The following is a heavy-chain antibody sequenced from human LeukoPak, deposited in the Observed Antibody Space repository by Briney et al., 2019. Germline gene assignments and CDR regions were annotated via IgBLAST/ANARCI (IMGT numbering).Heavy chain of an antibody. CDR2: MNPNSGNT. V-gene: IGHV1-8*01. Sequence: ASVKVSCKASGYTFTSYDINWVRQATGQGLEWMGWMNPNSGNTGYAQKFQGRVTMTRNTSISTAYMELSSLRSEDTAVYYCARSGGYSSSWYQRHYFDYWGQGTLATVSS. J-gene: IGHJ4*02. CDR1: GYTFTSYD. CDR3: ARSGGYSSSWYQRHYFDY. D-gene: IGHD6-13*01.